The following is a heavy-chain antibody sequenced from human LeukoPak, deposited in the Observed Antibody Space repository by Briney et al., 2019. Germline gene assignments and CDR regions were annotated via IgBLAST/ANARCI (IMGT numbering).Heavy chain of an antibody. CDR3: AREGKYYDSSGYYYGYYYYMDV. V-gene: IGHV3-20*04. J-gene: IGHJ6*03. D-gene: IGHD3-22*01. CDR1: GFTFDDYG. Sequence: GGSLRLSCAASGFTFDDYGMTWVRQAPGKGLEWVSDTNWNGAKLGYGDSVRGRFTISRDNAKNSLYLQMNSLRAEDTAVYYCAREGKYYDSSGYYYGYYYYMDVWGKGTTVTVSS. CDR2: TNWNGAKL.